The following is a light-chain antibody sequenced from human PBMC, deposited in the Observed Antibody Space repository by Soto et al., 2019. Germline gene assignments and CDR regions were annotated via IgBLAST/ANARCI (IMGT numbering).Light chain of an antibody. J-gene: IGKJ1*01. V-gene: IGKV3-20*01. CDR1: QSVDSSF. CDR2: GAS. Sequence: EIVLTQSPGSLSLSPGESATLSCRASQSVDSSFFAWYQQKPDQAPRLLIYGASNRATGIPDRFSGSGSGTDFTLTISRLEPEDFAVYYCQQYVSSVTFGQGTKVEIK. CDR3: QQYVSSVT.